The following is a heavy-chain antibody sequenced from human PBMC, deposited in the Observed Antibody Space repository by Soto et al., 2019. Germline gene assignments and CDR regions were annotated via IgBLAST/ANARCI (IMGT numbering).Heavy chain of an antibody. CDR3: AKDRSNWSGRASDI. J-gene: IGHJ3*02. V-gene: IGHV3-23*01. Sequence: GGSLRLSCAASGFTFSTYAMSWVRQAPGKGLEWVSVISGSSSSTYYADSVKGRFTISRDISKNTLYLQMNSLRAEDTALYYCAKDRSNWSGRASDIWGQGTLVTVSS. CDR2: ISGSSSST. CDR1: GFTFSTYA. D-gene: IGHD6-13*01.